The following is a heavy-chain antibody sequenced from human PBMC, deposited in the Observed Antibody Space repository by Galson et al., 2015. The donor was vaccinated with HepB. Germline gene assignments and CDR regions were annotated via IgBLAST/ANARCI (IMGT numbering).Heavy chain of an antibody. CDR1: GFTFSSYG. J-gene: IGHJ6*02. CDR3: ARVGYCGGDCYPPRDYGMDV. Sequence: SLRLSCAASGFTFSSYGMHWVRQAPGKGLEWVAVIWYDGSNKYYADSVKGRFTISRDNSKNTLYLQMNSLRAEDTAVYYCARVGYCGGDCYPPRDYGMDVWGQGTTVTVSS. CDR2: IWYDGSNK. D-gene: IGHD2-21*02. V-gene: IGHV3-33*01.